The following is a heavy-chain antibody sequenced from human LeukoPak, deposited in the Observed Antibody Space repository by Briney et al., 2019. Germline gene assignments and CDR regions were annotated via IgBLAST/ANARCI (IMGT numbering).Heavy chain of an antibody. V-gene: IGHV3-30*18. Sequence: GGSLRLSCAASGFTFSSYSMKWVRQAPGKVLEWVAVISYDGSNKYYADSVKGRFTISRDNSKNTLYLQMNSLRAEDTAVYYCAKTVTTPGYCSSTSCYRREGYFDYWGQGTLVTVSS. D-gene: IGHD2-2*02. CDR2: ISYDGSNK. CDR3: AKTVTTPGYCSSTSCYRREGYFDY. J-gene: IGHJ4*02. CDR1: GFTFSSYS.